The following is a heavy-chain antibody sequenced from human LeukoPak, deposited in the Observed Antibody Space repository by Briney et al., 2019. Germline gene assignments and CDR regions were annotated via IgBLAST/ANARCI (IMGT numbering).Heavy chain of an antibody. CDR1: GFTFSSYA. J-gene: IGHJ4*02. V-gene: IGHV3-23*01. Sequence: GGSLRLSCAASGFTFSSYAMSWVRQAPGKGLEWVSAISGSGDSTYYADSVKGRFTISRDNSKNTLYLQVNSLRAEDTAIYYCAKDRDRLSDYPDYWGQGTLVTVSS. CDR3: AKDRDRLSDYPDY. D-gene: IGHD4/OR15-4a*01. CDR2: ISGSGDST.